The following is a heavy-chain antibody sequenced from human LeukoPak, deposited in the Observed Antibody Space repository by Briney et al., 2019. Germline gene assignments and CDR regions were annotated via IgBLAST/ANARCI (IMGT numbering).Heavy chain of an antibody. D-gene: IGHD1-26*01. CDR1: GFTFSNYS. V-gene: IGHV3-48*01. Sequence: PGGSLRLSCEASGFTFSNYSMNCVRQAPGKGLEWVSYIRSSSTTIYYADSVKGRFTISRDNAKNSLYLQMNSLRAEDTAVYYCARSGRGGAFDIWGQGTMVTVSS. J-gene: IGHJ3*02. CDR3: ARSGRGGAFDI. CDR2: IRSSSTTI.